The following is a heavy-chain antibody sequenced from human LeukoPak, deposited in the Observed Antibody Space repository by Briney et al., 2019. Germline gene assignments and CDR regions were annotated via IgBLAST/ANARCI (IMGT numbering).Heavy chain of an antibody. CDR1: GYTFTHYG. V-gene: IGHV7-4-1*02. J-gene: IGHJ4*02. CDR2: INTNTGNP. Sequence: ASVKVSCKASGYTFTHYGINWVRQAPGQGLEWMAWINTNTGNPTYAQGFTGRFVFSLDTSVSTAYLQISSLKAEDTAVYYCARDSSHYYDSSGYFLNWGQGTLVTVSS. D-gene: IGHD3-22*01. CDR3: ARDSSHYYDSSGYFLN.